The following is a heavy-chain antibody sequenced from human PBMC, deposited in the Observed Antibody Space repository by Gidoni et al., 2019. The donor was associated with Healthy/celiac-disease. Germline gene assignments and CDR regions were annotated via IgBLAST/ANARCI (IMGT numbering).Heavy chain of an antibody. J-gene: IGHJ3*02. CDR3: ARDSITMVRGARGDAFDI. D-gene: IGHD3-10*01. V-gene: IGHV4-31*02. CDR2: IYYSGST. Sequence: GLEWIGYIYYSGSTYYNPSLKSRVTISVDTSKNQFSLKLSSVTAADTAVYYCARDSITMVRGARGDAFDIWGQGTMVTVSS.